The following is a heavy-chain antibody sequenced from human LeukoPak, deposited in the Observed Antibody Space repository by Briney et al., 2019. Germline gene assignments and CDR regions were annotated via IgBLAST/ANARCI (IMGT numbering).Heavy chain of an antibody. J-gene: IGHJ4*02. Sequence: PSKTLSLTCTVSGASITTYYWSWIRQPPGKGLEWIGYIFHSGSTKYNPSLKSRVTISVDTSKNQFSLRLSSVTAADTAVYYCARQLYDSSGYPFDYWGQGTLVTVSS. CDR2: IFHSGST. CDR1: GASITTYY. V-gene: IGHV4-59*08. D-gene: IGHD3-22*01. CDR3: ARQLYDSSGYPFDY.